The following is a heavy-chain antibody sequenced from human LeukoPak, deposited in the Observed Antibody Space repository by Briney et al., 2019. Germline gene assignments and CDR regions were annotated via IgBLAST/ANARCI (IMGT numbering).Heavy chain of an antibody. J-gene: IGHJ5*02. D-gene: IGHD3-22*01. V-gene: IGHV4-30-4*01. Sequence: SETLSLICTVSGVSISSGDYYWSWIRRPPGKGLEWIGYTYYSGSTYYNPSLKSRVTISVDTSKNQFSLKLSSVTAADTAVYYCARPYYYDSRIDPWGQGTRVTVSS. CDR2: TYYSGST. CDR3: ARPYYYDSRIDP. CDR1: GVSISSGDYY.